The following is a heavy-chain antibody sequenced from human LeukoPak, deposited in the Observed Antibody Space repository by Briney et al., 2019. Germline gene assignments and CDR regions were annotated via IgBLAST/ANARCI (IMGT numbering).Heavy chain of an antibody. D-gene: IGHD6-13*01. CDR1: GGSISSYY. Sequence: PSETLSLTCTVSGGSISSYYWSWIRQPPGKGLEWIGYIYDSGSTNYNPSLKSRVTISVDTSKNQFSLKLSSVTAADTAVYYCARLRGQQLAPDYYYYYGMDVWGKGTRVTVSS. CDR2: IYDSGST. V-gene: IGHV4-59*01. CDR3: ARLRGQQLAPDYYYYYGMDV. J-gene: IGHJ6*04.